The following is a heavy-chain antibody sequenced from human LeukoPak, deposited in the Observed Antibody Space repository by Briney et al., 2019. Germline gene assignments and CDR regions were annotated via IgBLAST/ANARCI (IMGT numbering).Heavy chain of an antibody. J-gene: IGHJ6*02. D-gene: IGHD3-22*01. V-gene: IGHV3-66*01. CDR2: IYSDGST. Sequence: GGSLRLSCAASGFTVSSNYMSWVRQAPGKGLEWVSVIYSDGSTYYADSVKGRFTISRDNSKNTLYLQMNSLRAEDTAVYYCARDRTYYYDSSGLAPSGMDVWGQGTTVTVSS. CDR3: ARDRTYYYDSSGLAPSGMDV. CDR1: GFTVSSNY.